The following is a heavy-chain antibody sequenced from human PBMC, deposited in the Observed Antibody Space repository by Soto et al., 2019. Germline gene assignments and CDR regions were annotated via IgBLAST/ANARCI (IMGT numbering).Heavy chain of an antibody. D-gene: IGHD6-19*01. CDR1: GFTFSSYW. J-gene: IGHJ4*01. CDR3: ARVAYGNGWIFDY. V-gene: IGHV3-7*04. Sequence: ESGGGLVQPGGSLRVSCAASGFTFSSYWMSWVRQAPGKGLEWVANIKQDGSDKYYVDSVKGRFTLSRDNAKNSLQLQMNSLRAEDTAIYFCARVAYGNGWIFDYWGRGTLVTVSS. CDR2: IKQDGSDK.